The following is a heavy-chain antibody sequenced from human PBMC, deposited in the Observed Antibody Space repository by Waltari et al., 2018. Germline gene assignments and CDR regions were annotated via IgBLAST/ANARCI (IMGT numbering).Heavy chain of an antibody. CDR3: ARDRRYYYDSSGYYHDAFDI. D-gene: IGHD3-22*01. CDR2: INHSGST. CDR1: GGSFSGSY. Sequence: QVQLQQWGAGLLKPSETLSLTCAVYGGSFSGSYWRWIRQPPGKGLEWIGEINHSGSTNYNPSLKSRVTISVDTSKNQFSLKLSSVTAADTAVYYCARDRRYYYDSSGYYHDAFDIWGQGTMVTVSS. V-gene: IGHV4-34*01. J-gene: IGHJ3*02.